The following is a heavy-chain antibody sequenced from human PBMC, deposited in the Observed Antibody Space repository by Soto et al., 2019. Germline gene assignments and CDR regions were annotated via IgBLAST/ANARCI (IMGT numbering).Heavy chain of an antibody. D-gene: IGHD3-22*01. Sequence: GASVKVSCKASGGTFSSYAISWVRQAPGKGLEWMGGIIPIFGTANYAQKFQGRVTITADESTSTAYMELSSLRSEDTAVYYCARVRDYYDSSGYYTDNPAPEAFDIWGQGTMVTVSS. V-gene: IGHV1-69*13. CDR2: IIPIFGTA. CDR1: GGTFSSYA. J-gene: IGHJ3*02. CDR3: ARVRDYYDSSGYYTDNPAPEAFDI.